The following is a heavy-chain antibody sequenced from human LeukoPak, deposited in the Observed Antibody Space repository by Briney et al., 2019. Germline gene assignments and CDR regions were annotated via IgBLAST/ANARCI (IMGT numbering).Heavy chain of an antibody. CDR3: AKDFACRGYYGSGSYYKVGDSRAKYNWFDP. CDR2: IRYDGSNK. CDR1: GFTFSSYG. D-gene: IGHD3-10*01. V-gene: IGHV3-30*02. J-gene: IGHJ5*02. Sequence: PGGSLTLSCAASGFTFSSYGMHWVRQAPGKGLEWLAFIRYDGSNKYYTDPVRGRFTTSRDNTKNTLYLQMNSLRAEDTAVYYCAKDFACRGYYGSGSYYKVGDSRAKYNWFDPWGQGTLVTVSS.